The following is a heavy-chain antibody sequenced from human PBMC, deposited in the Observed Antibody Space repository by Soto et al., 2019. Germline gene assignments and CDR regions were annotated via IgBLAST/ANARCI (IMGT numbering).Heavy chain of an antibody. CDR3: ARGKLELTLDY. Sequence: GGSLRLSCAASGSTFSSYGMHWVRQAPGKGLEWVAVIWYDGSNKYYADSVKGRFTISRDNSKNTLYLQMNSLRAEDTAVYYCARGKLELTLDYWGQGTLVTVSS. J-gene: IGHJ4*02. CDR1: GSTFSSYG. V-gene: IGHV3-33*01. D-gene: IGHD1-7*01. CDR2: IWYDGSNK.